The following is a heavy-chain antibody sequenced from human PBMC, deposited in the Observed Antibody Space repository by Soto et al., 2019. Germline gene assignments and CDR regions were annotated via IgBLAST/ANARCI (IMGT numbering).Heavy chain of an antibody. CDR3: ARQNNSWFSGMDV. J-gene: IGHJ6*02. CDR1: GGSSSAYY. CDR2: ISHSGAT. D-gene: IGHD3-10*01. Sequence: QVQIEQWGAGLLKPSETLSLTCAVYGGSSSAYYWSWIRQPPGKGLEWIGQISHSGATDYNPSHKSRVSTAGDASKNHSSLSLTSVTAAVTAVYYCARQNNSWFSGMDVRGQGTTVTVSS. V-gene: IGHV4-34*02.